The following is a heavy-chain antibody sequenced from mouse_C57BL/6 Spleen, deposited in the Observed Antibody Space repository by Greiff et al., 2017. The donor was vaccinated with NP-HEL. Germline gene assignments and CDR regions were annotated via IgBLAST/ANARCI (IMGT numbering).Heavy chain of an antibody. Sequence: QVQLQQPGAELVMPGASVKLSCKASGYTFTSYWMHWVKQRPGQGLEWIGEIDPSDSYTNYNQKFKGKSTLTVDKSSSTAYMQLSSLTSEDSAVYYCARMTTTVVVDYWGQGTTLTVSS. J-gene: IGHJ2*01. CDR1: GYTFTSYW. CDR2: IDPSDSYT. V-gene: IGHV1-69*01. CDR3: ARMTTTVVVDY. D-gene: IGHD1-1*01.